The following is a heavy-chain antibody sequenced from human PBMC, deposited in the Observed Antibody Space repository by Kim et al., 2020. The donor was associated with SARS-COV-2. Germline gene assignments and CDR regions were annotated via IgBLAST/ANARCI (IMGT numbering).Heavy chain of an antibody. CDR1: GFTFSSNS. J-gene: IGHJ4*02. CDR2: ISPDGSQK. Sequence: GGSLRLSCAASGFTFSSNSLHWVRQAPGKGLEWVAVISPDGSQKHYADSVKGRFAISRDDSRNTLYLQMNSLRPEDTALYYCARDRFRSTGTFFDSWGQG. D-gene: IGHD1-7*01. CDR3: ARDRFRSTGTFFDS. V-gene: IGHV3-30*09.